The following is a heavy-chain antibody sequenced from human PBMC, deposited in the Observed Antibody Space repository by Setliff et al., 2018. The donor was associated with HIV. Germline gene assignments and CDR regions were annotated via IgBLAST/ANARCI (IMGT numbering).Heavy chain of an antibody. Sequence: SVKVSCKTSGDTFSDYYIHWVKQAPGKGLEWMGGIFPFFGSANYAQKFQGRVTITADVSTSTIYMELSSLTSEDTAVYYCARGADGDYRYYMDVWGRGTTVTVSS. CDR3: ARGADGDYRYYMDV. J-gene: IGHJ6*03. CDR2: IFPFFGSA. V-gene: IGHV1-69*13. CDR1: GDTFSDYY. D-gene: IGHD4-17*01.